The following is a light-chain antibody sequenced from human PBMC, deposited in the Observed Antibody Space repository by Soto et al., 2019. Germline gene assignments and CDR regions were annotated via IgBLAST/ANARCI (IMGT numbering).Light chain of an antibody. CDR2: SNN. J-gene: IGLJ2*01. V-gene: IGLV1-44*01. CDR3: AAWDDSLL. Sequence: QSVLTQPPSASGTPGQRVTISCSGSSSNIGSNTVNCYQQLPGTAPKLLIYSNNQRPSGVPDRFSGSKSGTSASLAISGLQSEDEADYYCAAWDDSLLFGGGTKVTVL. CDR1: SSNIGSNT.